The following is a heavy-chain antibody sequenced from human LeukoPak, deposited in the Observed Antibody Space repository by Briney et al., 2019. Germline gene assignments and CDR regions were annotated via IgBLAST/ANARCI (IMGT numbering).Heavy chain of an antibody. CDR2: LNEDGSRT. D-gene: IGHD1-14*01. Sequence: GGSLRLSCAASSAFTTRDYWMHWVRPAPGKGLVWVSRLNEDGSRTIYADSVKGRFTISRDNAKNTVYLQMNSLRDEDTAVYFCARGPPGFYGTDVWGQGTAVTVSS. CDR1: AFTTRDYW. V-gene: IGHV3-74*01. J-gene: IGHJ6*02. CDR3: ARGPPGFYGTDV.